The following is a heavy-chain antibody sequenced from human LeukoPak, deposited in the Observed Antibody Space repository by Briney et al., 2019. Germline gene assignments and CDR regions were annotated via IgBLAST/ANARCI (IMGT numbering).Heavy chain of an antibody. J-gene: IGHJ4*02. CDR1: GFTFSSYA. D-gene: IGHD6-19*01. CDR3: AAGYSSGWYVRYFDY. CDR2: ISGSGGST. Sequence: PGASLRLSCAASGFTFSSYAMCWVRQAPGKGLEWVSAISGSGGSTYYADSVKGRFTISRDSSKNTLYLQMNSLRAEDTAVYYCAAGYSSGWYVRYFDYWGQGTLVTVSS. V-gene: IGHV3-23*01.